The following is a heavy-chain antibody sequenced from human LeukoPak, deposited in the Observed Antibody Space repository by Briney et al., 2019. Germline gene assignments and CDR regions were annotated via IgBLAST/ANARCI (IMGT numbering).Heavy chain of an antibody. Sequence: GGSLRLSCAASGFTFRSYWMSWVRRAPGKGPEWGADIKYDGSEKFYVDSVKGRFSISRDNAKNSVYLQMNSLRADDTAVYYCARIMAYASGTYALDYWGQGTLLTVSS. D-gene: IGHD3-10*01. CDR1: GFTFRSYW. J-gene: IGHJ4*02. CDR2: IKYDGSEK. V-gene: IGHV3-7*03. CDR3: ARIMAYASGTYALDY.